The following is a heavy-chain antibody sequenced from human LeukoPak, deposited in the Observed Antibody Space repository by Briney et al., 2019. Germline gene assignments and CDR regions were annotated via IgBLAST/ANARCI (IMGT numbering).Heavy chain of an antibody. CDR3: ARDVVGALDY. CDR2: IRPDGGER. J-gene: IGHJ4*02. D-gene: IGHD1-26*01. V-gene: IGHV3-7*01. CDR1: GFTFSNYW. Sequence: GGSLRLSCAASGFTFSNYWMSWVRQAPGKGGEWVANIRPDGGERDYVDSVKGRFTISRDNGKNSLYLQMHSLRAEDTAVYYCARDVVGALDYWGQGTLVTVSS.